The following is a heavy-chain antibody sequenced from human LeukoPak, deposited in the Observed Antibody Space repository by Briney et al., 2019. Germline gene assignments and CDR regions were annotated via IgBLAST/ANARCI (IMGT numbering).Heavy chain of an antibody. CDR2: IIPIFGTA. V-gene: IGHV1-69*13. J-gene: IGHJ4*02. CDR1: GYTFTNYY. CDR3: ARGGSKTHYDFWTGGFDY. Sequence: SVKVSCKASGYTFTNYYMHWVRQAPGQGLEWMGWIIPIFGTANYAQKFQGRVTITADESTSTAYMELSSLRSEDTAVYYCARGGSKTHYDFWTGGFDYWGQGTLVTVSS. D-gene: IGHD3-3*01.